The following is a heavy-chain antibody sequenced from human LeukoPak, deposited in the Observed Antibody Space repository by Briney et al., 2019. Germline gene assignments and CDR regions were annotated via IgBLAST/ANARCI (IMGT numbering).Heavy chain of an antibody. CDR2: ISSNEGST. D-gene: IGHD2-15*01. V-gene: IGHV3-64D*06. CDR1: GFTLSSYA. J-gene: IGHJ5*02. Sequence: GGSLRLSCSASGFTLSSYAMHWVRQAPGKGLEYVSAISSNEGSTYYADSVKGRFTISRDNSKNTLYLQMSSLRAEDTAVYYCVKGAPSYCSGGSCYRWFDPWGQGTLVTVSS. CDR3: VKGAPSYCSGGSCYRWFDP.